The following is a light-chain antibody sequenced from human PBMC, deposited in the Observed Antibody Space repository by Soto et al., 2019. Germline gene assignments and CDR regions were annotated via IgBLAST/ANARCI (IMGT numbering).Light chain of an antibody. V-gene: IGLV2-14*03. CDR2: NVY. CDR1: SSDVGGSNF. CDR3: SSYTSSTAYV. J-gene: IGLJ1*01. Sequence: SVLTQPASVSDSPGQSITISCTRTSSDVGGSNFVSWHQQHPGKAPKLMIYNVYDRPSGISYRFSGSKSGNTASLTISGLQGEDEADYYCSSYTSSTAYVFGTGTKVTVL.